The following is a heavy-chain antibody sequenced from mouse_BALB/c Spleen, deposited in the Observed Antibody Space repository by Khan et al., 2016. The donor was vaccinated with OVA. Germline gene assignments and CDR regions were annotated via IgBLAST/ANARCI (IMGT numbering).Heavy chain of an antibody. CDR1: GFTFSGCW. CDR3: MRYGNYWYFDV. J-gene: IGHJ1*01. Sequence: EVQLLETGGGLVQPGGSRGLSCEGSGFTFSGCWMSWVRQTPGKTLEWIGDINSDGSAINYAPSIKDRFTIFRDNDKSTLYLQMSNVRSEDTATYFCMRYGNYWYFDVWGAGTTVTVSS. V-gene: IGHV11-2*02. CDR2: INSDGSAI. D-gene: IGHD2-1*01.